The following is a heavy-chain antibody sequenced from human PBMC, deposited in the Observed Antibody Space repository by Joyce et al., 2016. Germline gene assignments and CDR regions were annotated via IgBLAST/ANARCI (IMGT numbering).Heavy chain of an antibody. V-gene: IGHV3-53*01. CDR1: GFTFSDYY. CDR3: AGTDGDAFDL. J-gene: IGHJ3*01. Sequence: EALLVESGGGLIQPGGALRLSCASSGFTFSDYYMTVIRQPPGQGHEVVSVSYSGGTTFYADSLKGRFTISRDNSKNMLYLHINNLRPEDTAVYYCAGTDGDAFDLWGQGTMVTVSS. CDR2: SYSGGTT.